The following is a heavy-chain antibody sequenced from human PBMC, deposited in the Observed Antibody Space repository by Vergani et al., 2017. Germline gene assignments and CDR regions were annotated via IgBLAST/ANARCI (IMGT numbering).Heavy chain of an antibody. CDR1: GGTFSSYA. CDR3: AGDVHPIDSSRPLGY. V-gene: IGHV1-18*01. Sequence: QVQLVQSGAEVKKPGSSVKVSCKASGGTFSSYAISWVRQAPGQGLEWMGWINAGNGNTKYSQKLQGRVTMTTDTTTSTAYMELRSLRSDDTAVYYCAGDVHPIDSSRPLGYWGQGTLVTVSS. J-gene: IGHJ4*02. CDR2: INAGNGNT. D-gene: IGHD6-13*01.